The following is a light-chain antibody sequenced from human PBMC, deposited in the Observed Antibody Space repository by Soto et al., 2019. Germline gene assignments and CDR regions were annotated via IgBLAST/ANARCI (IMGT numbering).Light chain of an antibody. Sequence: IQMTQSPSSLSASVGDRVTITCQAIQDIIKNLNWYQQKPGKAPKLLIYDASSLQTGVPSRFSGSVSATDFTFTISSLQPEDIATYYCQQYDNLLPITFGQGTRLEIK. J-gene: IGKJ5*01. CDR2: DAS. V-gene: IGKV1-33*01. CDR3: QQYDNLLPIT. CDR1: QDIIKN.